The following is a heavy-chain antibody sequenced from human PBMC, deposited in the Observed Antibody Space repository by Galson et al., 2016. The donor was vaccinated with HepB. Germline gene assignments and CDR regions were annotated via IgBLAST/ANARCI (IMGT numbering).Heavy chain of an antibody. CDR1: GYTFTTYY. D-gene: IGHD3-9*01. V-gene: IGHV1-46*01. CDR3: AREMTGTGDAFDI. J-gene: IGHJ3*02. Sequence: SCKASGYTFTTYYMHWVRQAPGQGLECMGRINPSDGSTSYAQKFQGRVTMTRDTSTRTVYMELSSLRSEDTAVYYCAREMTGTGDAFDIWGQGTMLTVSS. CDR2: INPSDGST.